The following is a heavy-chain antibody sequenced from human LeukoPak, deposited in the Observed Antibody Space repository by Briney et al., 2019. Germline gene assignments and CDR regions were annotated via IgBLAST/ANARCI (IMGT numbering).Heavy chain of an antibody. V-gene: IGHV3-33*01. D-gene: IGHD3-22*01. CDR2: IWYDGSNK. J-gene: IGHJ4*02. CDR3: ARSAGIVVVTPSDY. Sequence: GRSLRLSCAASGFTFSSYGMHWVRQAPGKGLEGVAVIWYDGSNKYYEDSVKGRFTISRDNSKNTLYLQMNSLRAEDTAVYYCARSAGIVVVTPSDYWGQGTLVTVSS. CDR1: GFTFSSYG.